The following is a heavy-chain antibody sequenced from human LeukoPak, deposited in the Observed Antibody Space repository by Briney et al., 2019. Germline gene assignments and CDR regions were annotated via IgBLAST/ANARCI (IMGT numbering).Heavy chain of an antibody. V-gene: IGHV3-30*18. CDR1: GFTLSSYG. CDR3: AKRGVRGYSGYVDY. CDR2: ISYDGSNK. D-gene: IGHD5-12*01. Sequence: GGSLRLSCAASGFTLSSYGMHWVRQAPGKGLEWVAVISYDGSNKYYADSVKGRFTISRDNSKNTLYLQMNSLRAEDTAVYYCAKRGVRGYSGYVDYWGQGTLVTASS. J-gene: IGHJ4*02.